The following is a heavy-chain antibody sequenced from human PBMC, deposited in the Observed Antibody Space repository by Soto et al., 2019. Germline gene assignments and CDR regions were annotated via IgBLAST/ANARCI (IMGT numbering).Heavy chain of an antibody. J-gene: IGHJ5*02. D-gene: IGHD3-10*01. Sequence: TSETLSLTCTASGGSISSYYWSWIRQPPGKGLEWIGYIYYSGSTNYNPSLKSRVTISVDTSKNQFSLKLSSVTAADTAVYYCARVGTYYYGSGSYPTPNWFDPWGQGTLVTV. CDR3: ARVGTYYYGSGSYPTPNWFDP. CDR2: IYYSGST. CDR1: GGSISSYY. V-gene: IGHV4-59*01.